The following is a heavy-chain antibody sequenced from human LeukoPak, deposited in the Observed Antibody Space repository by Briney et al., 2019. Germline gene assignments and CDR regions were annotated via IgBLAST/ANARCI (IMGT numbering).Heavy chain of an antibody. V-gene: IGHV3-53*05. CDR3: AKDRTPYYYDSSGYYPGVGGPLGY. Sequence: GGSLTLSCTVSGFTVSSNSMSWVRQAPGEGLEWVSFIYTSGRTHDSDSVKGRFTISRDSSKYTLYLQMNSLRAEDTALYYCAKDRTPYYYDSSGYYPGVGGPLGYWGQGTLVTVSS. J-gene: IGHJ4*02. D-gene: IGHD3-22*01. CDR1: GFTVSSNS. CDR2: IYTSGRT.